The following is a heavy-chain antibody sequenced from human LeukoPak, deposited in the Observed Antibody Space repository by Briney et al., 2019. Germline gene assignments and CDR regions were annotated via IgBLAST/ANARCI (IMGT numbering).Heavy chain of an antibody. J-gene: IGHJ6*02. CDR3: ARTTYYYGSGIIYYYYGMDV. V-gene: IGHV1-8*01. D-gene: IGHD3-10*01. CDR2: MNPSSGNT. Sequence: GTSVKVSCKASGYTSTSYDINWVRQATGQGLEWMGWMNPSSGNTGYAQKFQGRVTMTRNTSISTAYMELSSLRSEDTAVYYCARTTYYYGSGIIYYYYGMDVWGQGTTVTVSS. CDR1: GYTSTSYD.